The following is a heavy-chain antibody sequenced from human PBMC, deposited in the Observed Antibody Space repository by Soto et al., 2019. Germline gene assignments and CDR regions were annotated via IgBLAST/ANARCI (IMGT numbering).Heavy chain of an antibody. CDR3: TTLGPS. CDR2: VKTKADGGTA. J-gene: IGHJ4*02. Sequence: EVQLVESGGGLVKPGGSLKISCVASGFNFTDAWMNWVRQAPGKGLEWVGHVKTKADGGTADYAAFVKGRFTVSRDDSKNTLFLEMNSLKSEDTGIYYCTTLGPSWGQGTLFAVSS. CDR1: GFNFTDAW. V-gene: IGHV3-15*07.